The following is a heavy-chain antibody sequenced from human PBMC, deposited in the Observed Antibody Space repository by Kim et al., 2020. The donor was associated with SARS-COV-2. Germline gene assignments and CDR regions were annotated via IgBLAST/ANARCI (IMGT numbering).Heavy chain of an antibody. V-gene: IGHV3-23*03. CDR1: GFTFSSYA. Sequence: GGSLRLACAASGFTFSSYAMSWVRQAPGKGLEWVSIIYSGDSSTYYADSVKGRFTISRDNSKNTLYLQMNSLRAEDTAVYYCAKPKSEGGSWYVVYWGQGTLVTVSS. D-gene: IGHD6-13*01. CDR3: AKPKSEGGSWYVVY. CDR2: IYSGDSST. J-gene: IGHJ4*02.